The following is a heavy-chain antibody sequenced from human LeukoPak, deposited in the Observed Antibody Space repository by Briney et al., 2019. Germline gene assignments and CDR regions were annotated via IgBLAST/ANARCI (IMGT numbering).Heavy chain of an antibody. Sequence: GGSLRLSCAASGFTFSSYAMHWVRQAPGKGLEWVSYISSSSSTIYYADSVKGRFTISRDNSKTTLFLQMNSLRVEDTAVYYCARGIYSSDWIDYWGQGTLVTVSS. CDR1: GFTFSSYA. CDR3: ARGIYSSDWIDY. D-gene: IGHD6-19*01. J-gene: IGHJ4*02. V-gene: IGHV3-48*01. CDR2: ISSSSSTI.